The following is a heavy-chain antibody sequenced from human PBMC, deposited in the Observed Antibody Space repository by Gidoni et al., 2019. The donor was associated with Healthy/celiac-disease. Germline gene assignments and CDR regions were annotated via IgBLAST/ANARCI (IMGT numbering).Heavy chain of an antibody. CDR3: AKDVQERTTVNWFDP. CDR2: ISGSGGRT. Sequence: EVQLLESGGGLVQPGGSLRLSCAASGFTVSSYAMSWVRQAPGKGLEWVSAISGSGGRTYYADSVKGRFTISRDNSKNTLYLQMNSLRAEDTAVYYCAKDVQERTTVNWFDPWGQGTLVTVSS. J-gene: IGHJ5*02. D-gene: IGHD4-17*01. CDR1: GFTVSSYA. V-gene: IGHV3-23*01.